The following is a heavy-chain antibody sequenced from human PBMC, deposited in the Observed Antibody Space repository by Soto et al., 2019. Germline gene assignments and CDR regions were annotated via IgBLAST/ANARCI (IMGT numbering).Heavy chain of an antibody. V-gene: IGHV3-48*01. CDR2: ISSRSSTI. CDR3: ARVQDIVVVPAANGLDY. Sequence: EVQLVESGGGLVQPGGSLRLSCAASGFTFSSYSMNWVRQAPGKGLGWVSYISSRSSTIYYADSVKGRFTISRDNAKNSLYLQMNSLRAEDTAVYYCARVQDIVVVPAANGLDYWGQGTLVTVSS. CDR1: GFTFSSYS. J-gene: IGHJ4*02. D-gene: IGHD2-2*01.